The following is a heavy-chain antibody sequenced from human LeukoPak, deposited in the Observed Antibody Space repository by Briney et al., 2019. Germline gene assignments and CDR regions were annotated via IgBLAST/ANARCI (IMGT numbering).Heavy chain of an antibody. CDR2: INPNSGGT. D-gene: IGHD3-16*01. Sequence: GASVKVSCKASGYTFTGYYMHWVRQAPGQGLEWMGWINPNSGGTNYAQKFQGWVTMTRDTSISTAYMELSRLRSDDTAVYYCARAMSTFGGVRNYFDSWGQGTLVTVSS. CDR3: ARAMSTFGGVRNYFDS. J-gene: IGHJ4*02. CDR1: GYTFTGYY. V-gene: IGHV1-2*04.